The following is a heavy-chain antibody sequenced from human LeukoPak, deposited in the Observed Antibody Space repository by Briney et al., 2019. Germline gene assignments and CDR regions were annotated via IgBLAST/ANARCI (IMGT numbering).Heavy chain of an antibody. CDR3: ARAGREFPIYFDY. Sequence: PGGSLRLSCAASGFTFSSYAMSWVRQAPGKGLEWVSAISGSGGSTYYADSAKGRFTISRDNSKKTLYLQMNSLRAEDTAVYYCARAGREFPIYFDYWGQGTLVSVSS. D-gene: IGHD3-10*01. CDR1: GFTFSSYA. J-gene: IGHJ4*02. CDR2: ISGSGGST. V-gene: IGHV3-23*01.